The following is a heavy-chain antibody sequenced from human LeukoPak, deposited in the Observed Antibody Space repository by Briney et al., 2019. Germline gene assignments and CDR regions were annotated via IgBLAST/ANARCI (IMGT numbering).Heavy chain of an antibody. V-gene: IGHV3-74*01. CDR1: GFAFSSDW. J-gene: IGHJ4*02. Sequence: GGSLRLSCAASGFAFSSDWIHWVRQSPGNGLVGVSRINSDGSSTSYADSVKGRFTISSDNAKNTLYLQMNSLRAEDMAVYYCARADRYWRQGTLVTVSS. CDR2: INSDGSST. CDR3: ARADRY.